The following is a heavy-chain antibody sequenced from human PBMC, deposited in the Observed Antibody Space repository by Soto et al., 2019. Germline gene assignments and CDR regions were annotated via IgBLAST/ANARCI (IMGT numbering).Heavy chain of an antibody. CDR2: IIPILGIA. Sequence: QVQLVQSGAEVKKPGSSVKVSCKASGGTFSSYTISWVRQAPGQGLEWMGRIIPILGIANYAQKFQGRVTITADKSTSTAYMELSSLRSEDTAVYYCARDIGDGNWFDPWGQGTLVTVSS. CDR1: GGTFSSYT. CDR3: ARDIGDGNWFDP. J-gene: IGHJ5*02. D-gene: IGHD3-10*01. V-gene: IGHV1-69*08.